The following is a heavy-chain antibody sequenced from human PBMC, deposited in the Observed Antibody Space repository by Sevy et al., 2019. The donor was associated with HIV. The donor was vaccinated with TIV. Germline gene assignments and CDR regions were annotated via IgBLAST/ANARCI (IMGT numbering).Heavy chain of an antibody. J-gene: IGHJ3*02. CDR1: GFTFSNHA. CDR2: IRYDGSNE. D-gene: IGHD2-8*02. CDR3: ARDRKVLLVVYAIPFDVFDI. V-gene: IGHV3-30*02. Sequence: GVSLRLSCAASGFTFSNHAMHWVRQAPGKGLEWVAFIRYDGSNEYYADSVKGRFTISRDNSKNTVYLQMSSLIPEDTAVYYCARDRKVLLVVYAIPFDVFDIWGQGTMVTVSS.